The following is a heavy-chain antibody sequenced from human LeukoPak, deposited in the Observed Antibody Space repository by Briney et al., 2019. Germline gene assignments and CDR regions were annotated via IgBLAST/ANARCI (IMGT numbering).Heavy chain of an antibody. CDR1: GGTFSSYA. V-gene: IGHV1-69*05. CDR2: IIPIFGTA. CDR3: AREEDCSGGSCRENYYYMDV. J-gene: IGHJ6*03. D-gene: IGHD2-15*01. Sequence: ASVKVSCKASGGTFSSYAISWVRQAPGQGLEWMGRIIPIFGTANYAKKFQGRVTITTDESTSTAYMEMSSLRSEDTAVYYCAREEDCSGGSCRENYYYMDVWGKGTTVTVSS.